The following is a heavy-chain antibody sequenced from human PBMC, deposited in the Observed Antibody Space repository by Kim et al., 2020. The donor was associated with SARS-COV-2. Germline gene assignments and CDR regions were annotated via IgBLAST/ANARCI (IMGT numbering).Heavy chain of an antibody. J-gene: IGHJ4*02. V-gene: IGHV3-30*04. Sequence: GGSLRLSCAASGFTFSSYAMHWVRQAPGKGLEWVAVISYDGCNEYYADSVKGRFTISRDNSKNTLYLQMNSLRAEDTAVYYCARDISREVRGVKVYWGQGTLVTVSS. CDR3: ARDISREVRGVKVY. CDR1: GFTFSSYA. CDR2: ISYDGCNE. D-gene: IGHD3-10*01.